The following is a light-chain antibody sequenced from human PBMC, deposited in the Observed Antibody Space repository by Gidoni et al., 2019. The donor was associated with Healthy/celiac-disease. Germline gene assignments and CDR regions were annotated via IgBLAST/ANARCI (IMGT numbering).Light chain of an antibody. Sequence: IVVTQSPATLSVSPGERATLSCRASQSVSSNLAWYQQKPGQAPRLLIYGASTRATGIPARFSGSGSGTEFTLTISSLQSEDFAVYYCQQYNNWPLTFGQGTKVEIK. J-gene: IGKJ1*01. V-gene: IGKV3-15*01. CDR2: GAS. CDR3: QQYNNWPLT. CDR1: QSVSSN.